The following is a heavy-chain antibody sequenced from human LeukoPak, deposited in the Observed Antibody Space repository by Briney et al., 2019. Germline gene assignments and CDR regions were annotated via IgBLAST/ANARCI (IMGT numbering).Heavy chain of an antibody. V-gene: IGHV6-1*01. CDR3: ARGGQGDGYSADEAFDF. CDR1: GDSVASNSTA. D-gene: IGHD5-24*01. CDR2: TYYRSKWYN. J-gene: IGHJ3*01. Sequence: SQTLSLTCVISGDSVASNSTACNWIRQSPSRGLEWLGRTYYRSKWYNDYALSMKSRITINPDTSKNQFSLQLNSVAPEDTAVYYCARGGQGDGYSADEAFDFWGQGTMVTVS.